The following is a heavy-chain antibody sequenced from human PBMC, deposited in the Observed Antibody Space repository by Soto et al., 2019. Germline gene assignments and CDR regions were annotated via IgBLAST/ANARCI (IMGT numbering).Heavy chain of an antibody. CDR3: ARGDSSSWFDY. CDR2: INHSGST. Sequence: PSETLSLTCAVYGGSFSVYYWSWIRQPPGKGLEWIGEINHSGSTNYNPSLKSRVTISVDTSKNQFSLKLSSVTAADTAVYYCARGDSSSWFDYWGQGTLVTVSS. CDR1: GGSFSVYY. V-gene: IGHV4-34*01. D-gene: IGHD6-13*01. J-gene: IGHJ4*02.